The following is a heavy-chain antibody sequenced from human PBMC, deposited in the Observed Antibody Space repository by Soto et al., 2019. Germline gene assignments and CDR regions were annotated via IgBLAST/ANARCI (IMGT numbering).Heavy chain of an antibody. CDR2: TYYRSKWYI. J-gene: IGHJ6*03. CDR1: ADSVSSNSAA. CDR3: ARGSWDDVTGHYYMDV. D-gene: IGHD1-1*01. Sequence: SQTLSLTCDISADSVSSNSAAWNWIRQTPSRGLEWLGRTYYRSKWYINYAVSVKSRITVNPDTSKNQFSLQLNSVTPEDTAVYYCARGSWDDVTGHYYMDVWGKGTTVTVSS. V-gene: IGHV6-1*01.